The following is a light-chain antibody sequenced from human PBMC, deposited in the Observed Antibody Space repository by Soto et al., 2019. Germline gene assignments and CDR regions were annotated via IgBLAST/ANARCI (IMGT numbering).Light chain of an antibody. CDR2: GAS. CDR1: QSVSSN. Sequence: EIVLTQSPATLSVSPGERATLSCRASQSVSSNLAWYQQKPGQAPRLVIYGASTRATGIPARFSGSGSGTKFTLTISSLQSEDFAVYYYQHYNKLPLTFGGGAKVEIK. V-gene: IGKV3-15*01. J-gene: IGKJ4*01. CDR3: QHYNKLPLT.